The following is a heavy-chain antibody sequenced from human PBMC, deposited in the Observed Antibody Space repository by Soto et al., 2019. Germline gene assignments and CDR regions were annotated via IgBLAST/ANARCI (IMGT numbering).Heavy chain of an antibody. CDR1: GYTFTSYG. CDR3: AREGPHLRAVPSSTESFQH. J-gene: IGHJ1*01. Sequence: QVQLVQSGAEVKKPGASVKVSCKASGYTFTSYGLSWVRQAPGQGLEWLGWISAYNGNTNYAQKLQGRVTMTTDTSTSTAYMELRSLRSDDTAVYYCAREGPHLRAVPSSTESFQHWGQGTLVTVSS. V-gene: IGHV1-18*01. CDR2: ISAYNGNT. D-gene: IGHD6-19*01.